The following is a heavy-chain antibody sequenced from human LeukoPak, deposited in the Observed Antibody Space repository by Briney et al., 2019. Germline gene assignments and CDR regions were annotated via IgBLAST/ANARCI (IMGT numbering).Heavy chain of an antibody. CDR3: ASGIRERGFDS. Sequence: GGSLRLSCAASGFTFSTYAMNWVRQAPGRGLEWVSSISPSGSAIFYAHSVKGRFTISRDNAKNSLYLQMNSLRAEDTALYFCASGIRERGFDSWGQGTLVTVSS. CDR2: ISPSGSAI. CDR1: GFTFSTYA. V-gene: IGHV3-21*01. J-gene: IGHJ4*02. D-gene: IGHD1-1*01.